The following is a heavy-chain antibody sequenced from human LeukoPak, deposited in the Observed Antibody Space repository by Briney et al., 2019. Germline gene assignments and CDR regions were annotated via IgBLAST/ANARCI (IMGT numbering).Heavy chain of an antibody. D-gene: IGHD6-19*01. CDR3: ARESIPAVAGTSDY. J-gene: IGHJ4*02. CDR2: INPSGGST. CDR1: GYTFTSYY. V-gene: IGHV1-46*01. Sequence: ASXKVSCKASGYTFTSYYMHWVGQAPGQGREWRGIINPSGGSTSYAQKFQGRVTMTRDTSTSTVYMELSSLRSEDTAVYYCARESIPAVAGTSDYWGQGTLVTVSS.